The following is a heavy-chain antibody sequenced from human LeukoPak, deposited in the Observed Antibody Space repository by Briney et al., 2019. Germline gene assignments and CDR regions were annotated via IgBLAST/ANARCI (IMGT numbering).Heavy chain of an antibody. CDR1: GGSISSSSYY. CDR2: IYYSGST. V-gene: IGHV4-39*01. Sequence: SETLSLTRTVSGGSISSSSYYWGWIRQPPGKGLEWIGSIYYSGSTYYNPSLKSRVTISVDTSKNQFSLKLSSVTAADTAVYYCASAAGTAAFDPWGQGTLVTVSS. CDR3: ASAAGTAAFDP. D-gene: IGHD6-13*01. J-gene: IGHJ5*02.